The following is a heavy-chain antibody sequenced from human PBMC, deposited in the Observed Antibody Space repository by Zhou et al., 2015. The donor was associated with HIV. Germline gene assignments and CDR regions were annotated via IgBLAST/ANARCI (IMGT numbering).Heavy chain of an antibody. Sequence: QVQLVQSGAEVKKPGSSVKVSCKASGGTFSSYAISWVRQAPGQGLEWMGGIIPIFGTANYAQKFQGRVTITADESTSTAYMELSSLRSEDTAVYYCASISREGSGYLEGSYFDYWGQGTLVTVSS. V-gene: IGHV1-69*01. CDR2: IIPIFGTA. CDR3: ASISREGSGYLEGSYFDY. CDR1: GGTFSSYA. D-gene: IGHD3-3*01. J-gene: IGHJ4*02.